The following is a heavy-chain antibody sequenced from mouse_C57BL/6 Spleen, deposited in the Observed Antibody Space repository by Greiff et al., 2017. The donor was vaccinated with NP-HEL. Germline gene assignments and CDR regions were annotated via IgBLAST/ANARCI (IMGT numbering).Heavy chain of an antibody. CDR3: ARRYGNYEHYYAMDY. CDR1: GYTFTDHT. V-gene: IGHV1-78*01. D-gene: IGHD2-1*01. Sequence: VQLQQSDAELVKPGASVKISCKVSGYTFTDHTIHWMKQRPEQGLEWIGYIYPRDGSTKYNEKFKGKATLTADKSSSTAYMQLNSLTSEDSAVYCCARRYGNYEHYYAMDYWGQGTSVTVSS. J-gene: IGHJ4*01. CDR2: IYPRDGST.